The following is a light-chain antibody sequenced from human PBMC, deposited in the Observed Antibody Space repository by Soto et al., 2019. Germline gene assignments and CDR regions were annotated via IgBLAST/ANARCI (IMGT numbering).Light chain of an antibody. CDR3: QQYGTSLT. Sequence: EIVMTQSPATLSVSPGERATVSSRASQSISSNLAWYQQKRGQAPRLLIHGASSRATGIPDRFSGSGSGTDFTLTISRLEPEDFAVYFCQQYGTSLTFGQGTRLEI. J-gene: IGKJ5*01. CDR1: QSISSN. V-gene: IGKV3-20*01. CDR2: GAS.